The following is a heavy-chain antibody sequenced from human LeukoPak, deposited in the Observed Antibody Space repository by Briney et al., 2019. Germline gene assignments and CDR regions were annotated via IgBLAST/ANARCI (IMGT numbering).Heavy chain of an antibody. V-gene: IGHV3-30-3*01. CDR1: GFTFSSYA. Sequence: GRSLRLSCAASGFTFSSYAMHWVRQAPGKGLEWVAVISYDGSNKYYADSVKGRFTISRDNSKNTLYLQMNSLRAEDTAVYYCAKDLAGYWGQGTLVTVSS. J-gene: IGHJ4*02. CDR3: AKDLAGY. CDR2: ISYDGSNK.